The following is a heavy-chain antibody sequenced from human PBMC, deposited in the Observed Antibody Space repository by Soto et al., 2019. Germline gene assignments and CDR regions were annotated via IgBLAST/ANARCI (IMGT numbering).Heavy chain of an antibody. CDR3: ARWWSGSRQGFDP. CDR1: GGSISSGDYY. J-gene: IGHJ5*02. V-gene: IGHV4-31*03. D-gene: IGHD3-3*01. CDR2: IYYSGST. Sequence: SETLSLTCTVAGGSISSGDYYWSWIRQHPGKGLEWIGYIYYSGSTYYNPSLKSRVTISVDTSKNQFSLKLSSVTAADTAVYYCARWWSGSRQGFDPWGQGTLVTVSS.